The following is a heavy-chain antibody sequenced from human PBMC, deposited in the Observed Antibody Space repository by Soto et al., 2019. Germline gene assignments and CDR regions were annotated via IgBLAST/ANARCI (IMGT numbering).Heavy chain of an antibody. CDR2: IYYSGST. D-gene: IGHD3-10*01. CDR3: AREVIGDGSGSYYSIAWYYGMDV. J-gene: IGHJ6*02. CDR1: GGSISSYY. V-gene: IGHV4-59*01. Sequence: PSETLSLTCTVSGGSISSYYWSWIRQPPGKGLEWIGYIYYSGSTNYNPSLKSRVTISVDTSKNQFSLKLSSVTAADTAVYYCAREVIGDGSGSYYSIAWYYGMDVWGQGTTVTVSS.